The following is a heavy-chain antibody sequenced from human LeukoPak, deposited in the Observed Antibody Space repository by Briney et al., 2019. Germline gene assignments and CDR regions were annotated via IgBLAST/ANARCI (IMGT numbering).Heavy chain of an antibody. V-gene: IGHV4-38-2*02. Sequence: PSETLSLTCTVSGDSISSGYYWAWMRQPPGKGLEWIGSINHSGSTYYNPSLKSRVTVSVDTSKNQVSLRLSSVTAADTAVYYCARVCSSGRCLDYWGQGTLVTVSS. CDR3: ARVCSSGRCLDY. D-gene: IGHD2-15*01. J-gene: IGHJ4*02. CDR2: INHSGST. CDR1: GDSISSGYY.